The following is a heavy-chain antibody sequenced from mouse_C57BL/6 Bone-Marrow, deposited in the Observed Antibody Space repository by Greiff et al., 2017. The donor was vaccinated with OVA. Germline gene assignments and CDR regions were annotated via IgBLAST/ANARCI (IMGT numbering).Heavy chain of an antibody. V-gene: IGHV1-19*01. D-gene: IGHD2-5*01. CDR1: GYTFTDYY. CDR3: ARRGLYSNYTGGAMDY. Sequence: EVQLQQSGPVLVKPGASVKMSCKASGYTFTDYYMNWVKQSHGKSLEWIGVINPYNGGTSYNQKFKGKATLTVDKSSSTAYMELNSLTSEDSAVYYCARRGLYSNYTGGAMDYWGQGTSVTVSS. J-gene: IGHJ4*01. CDR2: INPYNGGT.